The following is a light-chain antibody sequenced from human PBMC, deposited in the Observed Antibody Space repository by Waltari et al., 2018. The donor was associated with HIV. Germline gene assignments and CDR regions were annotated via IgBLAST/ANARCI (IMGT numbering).Light chain of an antibody. CDR2: AAS. CDR3: HQYNNWPRT. CDR1: HSISNN. Sequence: EIVMTQSPATLSVSPGERATLSCRASHSISNNVAWYQQKPGQAPRLLINAASTRATGIPARFSGSGSGTEFTLTISSLQSEDLAVYYCHQYNNWPRTFGQGTKVEIK. V-gene: IGKV3-15*01. J-gene: IGKJ1*01.